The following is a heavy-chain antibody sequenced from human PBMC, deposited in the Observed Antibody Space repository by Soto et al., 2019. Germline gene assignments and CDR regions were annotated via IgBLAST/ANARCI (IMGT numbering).Heavy chain of an antibody. D-gene: IGHD3-10*01. CDR1: GYTFTSYA. J-gene: IGHJ5*02. Sequence: GASVKVSCKASGYTFTSYAMHWVRQAPGQRLEWMGWINAGNGNTKYSQKFQGRVTITRDTSASTAYMELSSLRSEDTAVYYCARDHPYYYGSGSYCFDPWGQGTLVTVSS. V-gene: IGHV1-3*01. CDR2: INAGNGNT. CDR3: ARDHPYYYGSGSYCFDP.